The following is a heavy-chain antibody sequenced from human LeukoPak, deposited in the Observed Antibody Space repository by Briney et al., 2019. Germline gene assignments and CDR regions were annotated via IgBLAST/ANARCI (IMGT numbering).Heavy chain of an antibody. J-gene: IGHJ6*02. CDR2: ISAYNGNT. CDR1: GYTFTSYG. V-gene: IGHV1-18*01. D-gene: IGHD3-9*01. CDR3: ARVPPTAYFDWLLHAIVNLPDYGMDV. Sequence: GASVKVSCKASGYTFTSYGISWVRQAPGQGLEWMGWISAYNGNTNYAQKLQGRVTMTTDTSTSTAYMELRSLRSDDTAVYYCARVPPTAYFDWLLHAIVNLPDYGMDVWGQGTTVTVSS.